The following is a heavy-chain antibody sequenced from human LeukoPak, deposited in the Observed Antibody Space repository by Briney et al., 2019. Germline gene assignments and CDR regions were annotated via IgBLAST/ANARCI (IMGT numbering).Heavy chain of an antibody. CDR2: IREDGTET. V-gene: IGHV3-7*03. CDR3: AKEGRSLQTY. D-gene: IGHD5-24*01. CDR1: GFMFSSNW. J-gene: IGHJ4*02. Sequence: GGSLRLSCAASGFMFSSNWMSWVRLAPGKGLEWVANIREDGTETYYVDSVKGRFTISRDNAKNSLYLQMNRLRVEDTAVYYCAKEGRSLQTYWGQGTLVTVSS.